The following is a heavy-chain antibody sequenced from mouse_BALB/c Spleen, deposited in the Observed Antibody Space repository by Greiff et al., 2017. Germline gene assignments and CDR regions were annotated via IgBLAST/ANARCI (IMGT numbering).Heavy chain of an antibody. J-gene: IGHJ2*01. CDR3: ARGTTYYFDY. V-gene: IGHV5-12-1*01. CDR1: GFAFSSYD. D-gene: IGHD2-14*01. Sequence: DVHLVESGGGLVKPGGSLKLSCAASGFAFSSYDMPWVRQTPEKRLEWVAYISSGGGSTYYPDTVKGRFTITRDNAKNTLYLQMSSLKSEDTAMYYCARGTTYYFDYWGQGTTLTVSS. CDR2: ISSGGGST.